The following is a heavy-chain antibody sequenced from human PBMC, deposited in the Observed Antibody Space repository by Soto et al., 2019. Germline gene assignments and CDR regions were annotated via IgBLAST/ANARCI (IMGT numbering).Heavy chain of an antibody. CDR1: GGSFSGYD. CDR2: INHSGSS. Sequence: SETLSLTCAVYGGSFSGYDWTWIRQPPGTGLEWIGEINHSGSSNYNPSLKSRVTISVDTSKNQFSLKPTSVTAADTTVYYCARDKITGLFDYWGQGTLVTVSS. D-gene: IGHD2-8*02. V-gene: IGHV4-34*01. CDR3: ARDKITGLFDY. J-gene: IGHJ4*02.